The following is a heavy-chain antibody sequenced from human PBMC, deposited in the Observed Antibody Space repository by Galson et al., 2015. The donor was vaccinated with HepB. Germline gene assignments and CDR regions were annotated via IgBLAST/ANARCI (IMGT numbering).Heavy chain of an antibody. CDR3: ARVTPRGGLDY. J-gene: IGHJ4*02. V-gene: IGHV4-59*01. CDR2: IYYSGST. D-gene: IGHD4-23*01. Sequence: ETLSLTCTVSGGSISSYYWSWIRQPPGKGLEWIGYIYYSGSTNYNPSLKSRVTISVDTSKNQFSLKLSSVTAADTAVYYCARVTPRGGLDYWGQGTLVTVSS. CDR1: GGSISSYY.